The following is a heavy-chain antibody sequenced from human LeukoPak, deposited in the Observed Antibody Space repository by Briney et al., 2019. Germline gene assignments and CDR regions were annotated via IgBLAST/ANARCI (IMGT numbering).Heavy chain of an antibody. CDR3: SRVGDYVAYTRGYLDY. J-gene: IGHJ4*02. V-gene: IGHV3-53*04. CDR2: IYMGGNT. CDR1: GFTVSSHD. D-gene: IGHD3-16*01. Sequence: GGSLRLSCAASGFTVSSHDMSWVRQAPGKGLEWVSVIYMGGNTFYADSVKGRFTISRHTSKNTLYLQMNSLRAEDTAVYYCSRVGDYVAYTRGYLDYWGQGTLVTVSS.